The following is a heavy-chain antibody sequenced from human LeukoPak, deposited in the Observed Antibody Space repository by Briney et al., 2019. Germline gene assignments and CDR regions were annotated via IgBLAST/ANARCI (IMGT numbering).Heavy chain of an antibody. Sequence: GASVKLSCKTSGYTFTGCYMHWVRQAPGQGLEWMGWINPNSGGTNFAQNFQGRVAMTRDTSISTAYMELSRLTSDDTGVYYCARAAGDSGYGLPFDFWGQGTLVTVSS. CDR2: INPNSGGT. CDR3: ARAAGDSGYGLPFDF. D-gene: IGHD5-12*01. J-gene: IGHJ4*02. CDR1: GYTFTGCY. V-gene: IGHV1-2*02.